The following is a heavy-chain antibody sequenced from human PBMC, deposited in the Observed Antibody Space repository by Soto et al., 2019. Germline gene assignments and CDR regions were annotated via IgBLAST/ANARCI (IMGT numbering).Heavy chain of an antibody. V-gene: IGHV3-30-3*02. CDR1: GFTFSSYA. D-gene: IGHD6-13*01. Sequence: QVQLVESGGGVVQPGRSLRLSCAASGFTFSSYAMHWVRQAPGKGLEWVAAISDDGSNEYYADSVKGRFTVSRDNSKNTLYVQMDNLQGEDTAVYYCGKYTYSWYDWDAFDICSQGTRVPVSS. CDR3: GKYTYSWYDWDAFDI. J-gene: IGHJ3*02. CDR2: ISDDGSNE.